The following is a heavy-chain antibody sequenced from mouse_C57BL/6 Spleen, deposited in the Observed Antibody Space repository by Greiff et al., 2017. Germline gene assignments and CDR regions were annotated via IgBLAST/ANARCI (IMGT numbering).Heavy chain of an antibody. CDR3: ARRGDYSNYEEGAMDY. J-gene: IGHJ4*01. CDR2: ISSGSSTI. D-gene: IGHD2-5*01. Sequence: EVKLVESGGGLVKPGGSLKLSCAASGFTFSDYGMHWVRQAPEKGLEWVAYISSGSSTIYYADTVKGRFTISRDNAKNTLFLQMTSLRSEDTAKYYCARRGDYSNYEEGAMDYWGQGTSVTVSS. V-gene: IGHV5-17*01. CDR1: GFTFSDYG.